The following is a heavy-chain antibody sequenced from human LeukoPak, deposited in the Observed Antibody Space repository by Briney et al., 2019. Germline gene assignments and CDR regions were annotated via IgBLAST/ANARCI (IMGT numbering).Heavy chain of an antibody. D-gene: IGHD4-17*01. CDR1: GFTFSSYW. Sequence: GGSLRLSCAASGFTFSSYWMHWVRQAPGKGLVWVSRINSDGSSTSYADSVKGRFTISRDNSKNTLYLQMNSLRAEDTAVYYCAKAPLLTTVTHFDYWGQGTLVTVSS. J-gene: IGHJ4*02. CDR2: INSDGSST. CDR3: AKAPLLTTVTHFDY. V-gene: IGHV3-74*01.